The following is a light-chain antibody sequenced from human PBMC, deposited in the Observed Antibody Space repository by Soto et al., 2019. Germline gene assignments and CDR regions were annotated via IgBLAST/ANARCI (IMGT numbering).Light chain of an antibody. Sequence: VLTQPPSASGSPGQSVTISCTGTSSDVGGYKFVSWYQQHPGKAPKLLIYEVTQRPSGVPDRFSGSKSGNTASLTVSGLQAEDDADYYCSSYAGSNMGVFGTGTKLTVL. CDR2: EVT. CDR3: SSYAGSNMGV. V-gene: IGLV2-8*01. CDR1: SSDVGGYKF. J-gene: IGLJ1*01.